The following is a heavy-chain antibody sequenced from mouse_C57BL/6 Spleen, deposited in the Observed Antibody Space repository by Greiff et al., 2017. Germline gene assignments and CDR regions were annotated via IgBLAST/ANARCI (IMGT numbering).Heavy chain of an antibody. V-gene: IGHV5-17*01. Sequence: EVKLVESGGGLVKPGGSLKLSCAASGFTFSDYGMHWVRQAPEKGLEWVAYISSGSSTIYYADTVKGRFTFSRDNAKNTLYLQMTSLRSEDTAMYYCARPTYGYYWYFAVWGTGTTVTVSA. CDR1: GFTFSDYG. CDR2: ISSGSSTI. J-gene: IGHJ1*03. D-gene: IGHD2-2*01. CDR3: ARPTYGYYWYFAV.